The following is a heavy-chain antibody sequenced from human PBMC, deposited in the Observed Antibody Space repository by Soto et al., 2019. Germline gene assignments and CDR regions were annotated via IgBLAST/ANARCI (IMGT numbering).Heavy chain of an antibody. J-gene: IGHJ4*02. D-gene: IGHD3-22*01. V-gene: IGHV4-59*01. Sequence: LSLTCTVPGGSISSYYWSWIRQPPGKGLEWIGYIYYSGSTNYNPSLKSRVTISVDTSKNQFSLKLSSVTAADTAVYYCARGDYYDSSGYFGPFDYWGQGTLVTVSS. CDR3: ARGDYYDSSGYFGPFDY. CDR1: GGSISSYY. CDR2: IYYSGST.